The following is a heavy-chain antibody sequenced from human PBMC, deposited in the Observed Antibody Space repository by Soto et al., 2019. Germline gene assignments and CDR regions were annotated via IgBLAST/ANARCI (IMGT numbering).Heavy chain of an antibody. J-gene: IGHJ4*02. Sequence: ASVKVSCKASGYTFTSYGISWERQAPGQGLEWIGCISAYNGNTNYAQKLQGRVTMTTDTSTSTAYMELRSLRSDDTAVYYCERIAAAGTEFDYWGQGTLVTVPS. V-gene: IGHV1-18*01. CDR2: ISAYNGNT. D-gene: IGHD6-13*01. CDR1: GYTFTSYG. CDR3: ERIAAAGTEFDY.